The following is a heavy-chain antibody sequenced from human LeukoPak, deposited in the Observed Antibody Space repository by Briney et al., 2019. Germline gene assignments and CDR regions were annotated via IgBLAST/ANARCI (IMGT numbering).Heavy chain of an antibody. J-gene: IGHJ4*02. V-gene: IGHV3-21*01. Sequence: GGSLRLSCAASGFTFSRYSMNWVRQAPGKGLEGVSSISSSSSYIYYADSVKGRFTISRDNAKNSLYLQMNSLSAEDTAVYYCARGSIVVVVAATFDYWGQGTLVTVSS. D-gene: IGHD2-15*01. CDR3: ARGSIVVVVAATFDY. CDR2: ISSSSSYI. CDR1: GFTFSRYS.